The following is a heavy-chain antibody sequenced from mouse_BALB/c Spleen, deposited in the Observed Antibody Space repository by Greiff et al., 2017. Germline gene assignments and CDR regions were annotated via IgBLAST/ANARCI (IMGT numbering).Heavy chain of an antibody. CDR2: ISDGGSYT. Sequence: EVQGVESGGGLVKPGGSLKLSCAASGFTFSSYYMSWVRQTPEKRLELVAAISDGGSYTYYPDSVKGRFTISRDNAKNNLYLQMSSLKSEDTAMYYCARAYYRSSWLAYWGQGTLVTVSA. J-gene: IGHJ3*01. CDR1: GFTFSSYY. D-gene: IGHD2-14*01. V-gene: IGHV5-4*02. CDR3: ARAYYRSSWLAY.